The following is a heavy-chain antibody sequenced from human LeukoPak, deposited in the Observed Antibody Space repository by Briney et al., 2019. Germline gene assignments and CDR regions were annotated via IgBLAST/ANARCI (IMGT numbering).Heavy chain of an antibody. Sequence: PGGSLRLSCVASEFTFSSYWMHWVRQAPGKGLVWVSRIDGDGSGTTYADSVKGRFTISRDNAKNTLYLQTNSLRAEDTAVYYCARAPGQNHAFDIWGQGTMVTVSS. CDR2: IDGDGSGT. V-gene: IGHV3-74*03. J-gene: IGHJ3*02. CDR1: EFTFSSYW. CDR3: ARAPGQNHAFDI.